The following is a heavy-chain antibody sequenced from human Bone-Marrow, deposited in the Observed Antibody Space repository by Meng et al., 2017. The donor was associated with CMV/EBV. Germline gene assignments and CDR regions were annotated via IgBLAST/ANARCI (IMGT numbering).Heavy chain of an antibody. Sequence: ASIGSSHWSSWVRPPPGKGLEWIGEIYHSGSTNYNPSLKSRVTISVDKSKNQFSLKLSSVTAADTAVYYCARENPYYDFWSGYYADYWGQGTLVTVSS. CDR1: ASIGSSHW. CDR3: ARENPYYDFWSGYYADY. D-gene: IGHD3-3*01. CDR2: IYHSGST. J-gene: IGHJ4*02. V-gene: IGHV4-4*02.